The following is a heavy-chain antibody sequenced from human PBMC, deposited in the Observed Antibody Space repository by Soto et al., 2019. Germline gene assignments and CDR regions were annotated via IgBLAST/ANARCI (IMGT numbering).Heavy chain of an antibody. CDR2: ISAYNGNT. Sequence: ASVKVSCKASGYTFTSYGISWVRQAPGQGLEWMGWISAYNGNTNYAQKLQGRVTMTTDTSTSTAYMELRSLRSDDTAVYYCARDGHDYGETAGAEYFQHWGQGTLVTVSS. D-gene: IGHD4-17*01. V-gene: IGHV1-18*01. CDR1: GYTFTSYG. CDR3: ARDGHDYGETAGAEYFQH. J-gene: IGHJ1*01.